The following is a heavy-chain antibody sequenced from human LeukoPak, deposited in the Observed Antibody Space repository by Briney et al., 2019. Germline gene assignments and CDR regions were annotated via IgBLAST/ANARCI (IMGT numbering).Heavy chain of an antibody. CDR2: ISGSGGST. D-gene: IGHD3-22*01. V-gene: IGHV3-23*01. CDR3: ASGHYDSNGYYYPFDY. J-gene: IGHJ4*02. Sequence: GGSLRLSCAASGFTFSSYAMSWFRQAPGKGLEWVSAISGSGGSTYYADSVKGRFTISRDNSKNTLYLQMNSLRAEDTAVYYCASGHYDSNGYYYPFDYWGQGTLVTVSS. CDR1: GFTFSSYA.